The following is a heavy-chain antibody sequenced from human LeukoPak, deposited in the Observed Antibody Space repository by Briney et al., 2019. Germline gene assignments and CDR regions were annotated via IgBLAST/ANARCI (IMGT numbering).Heavy chain of an antibody. D-gene: IGHD1-26*01. CDR1: GFTLSSYS. J-gene: IGHJ4*02. CDR3: ARSKSGSYFLY. Sequence: GGSLRLSCAASGFTLSSYSMSWVRQAPGKGLEWVSSISSSSSSIFYADSVKGRFTISRDNAKNSLYLQMDSLRAEDTAMYYCARSKSGSYFLYGGQGALVIVSS. V-gene: IGHV3-21*06. CDR2: ISSSSSSI.